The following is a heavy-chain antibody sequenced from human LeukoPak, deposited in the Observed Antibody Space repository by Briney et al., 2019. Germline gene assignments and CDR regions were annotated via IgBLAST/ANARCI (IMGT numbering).Heavy chain of an antibody. Sequence: PSETLSLTCTVSGGSISSYYWSWLRQPPGKGLEWIGYIYYSGSTNYNPSLKSRVTISVDTSKNQFSLKLSSVTAADTAVYYCARGHSSGWSFDYWGQGTLVTVSS. V-gene: IGHV4-59*08. J-gene: IGHJ4*02. CDR2: IYYSGST. CDR1: GGSISSYY. CDR3: ARGHSSGWSFDY. D-gene: IGHD6-19*01.